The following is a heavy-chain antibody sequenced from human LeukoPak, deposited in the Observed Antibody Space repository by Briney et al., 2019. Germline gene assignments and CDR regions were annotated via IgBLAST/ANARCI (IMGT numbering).Heavy chain of an antibody. CDR3: ARDLMVYAPYYYYGMDV. D-gene: IGHD2-8*01. CDR1: GFTFSSYG. J-gene: IGHJ6*02. V-gene: IGHV3-30*03. Sequence: GGSLRLSCAASGFTFSSYGMHWVRQAPGKGLEWVAVISHDGSNKDYSDSVKGRFTISRDNSRSTLYLHMNSLRVEDTAVYYCARDLMVYAPYYYYGMDVWGQGTTVTVSS. CDR2: ISHDGSNK.